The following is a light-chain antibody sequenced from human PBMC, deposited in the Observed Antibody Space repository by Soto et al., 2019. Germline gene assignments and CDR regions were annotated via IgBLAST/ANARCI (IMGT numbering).Light chain of an antibody. Sequence: EIFLTQSPDTLSLSPGERDTLTCRASQSVTNYMAWYQQRPGQAPRLLIYEASNRATGVPARFSGSRSGTDFTLTISDLEPADFGLYYCQQRLNWPPGFGQGTKVDIK. CDR3: QQRLNWPPG. CDR1: QSVTNY. J-gene: IGKJ1*01. CDR2: EAS. V-gene: IGKV3-11*01.